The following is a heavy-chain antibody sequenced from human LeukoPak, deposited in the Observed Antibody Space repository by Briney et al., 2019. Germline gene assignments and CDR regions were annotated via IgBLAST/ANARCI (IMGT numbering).Heavy chain of an antibody. CDR1: GFTFNSYE. V-gene: IGHV3-20*04. CDR2: INWNRGST. CDR3: ARCTTSIAARPRYYYYYMDV. J-gene: IGHJ6*03. D-gene: IGHD6-6*01. Sequence: GGSLRLSCAASGFTFNSYEMSWVRQAPGKGLVWVSGINWNRGSTGYADSVKGRFTISRDNAKNSLYLQMNSLRAEDTALYYCARCTTSIAARPRYYYYYMDVWGKGTTVTVSS.